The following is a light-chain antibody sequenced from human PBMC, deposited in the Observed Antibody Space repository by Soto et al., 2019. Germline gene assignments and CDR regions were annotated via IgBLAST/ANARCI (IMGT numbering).Light chain of an antibody. V-gene: IGKV3-15*01. CDR1: QSVGSN. J-gene: IGKJ4*01. CDR3: QQYNVWPLT. Sequence: EIVMTQSAATRSVSPGERATLSCRPSQSVGSNLAWYQQKPGQAPRLLIYGASTRATGIPARFSGSGSGTEFTLTISSLQSEDFAVYYCQQYNVWPLTFGGGTKVEIE. CDR2: GAS.